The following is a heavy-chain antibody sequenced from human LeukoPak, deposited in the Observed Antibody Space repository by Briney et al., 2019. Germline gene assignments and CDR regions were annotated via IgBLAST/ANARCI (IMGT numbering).Heavy chain of an antibody. CDR2: IYSSGST. D-gene: IGHD3-10*01. CDR1: GGSISSSYYY. V-gene: IGHV4-39*01. Sequence: SETLSLTCTVSGGSISSSYYYWGWIRQPPGKGLEWIGSIYSSGSTYYNPSLKSRVTISVDTSKNQFSLKLSSVTAADTAVYYCATRPRSSAYYPFDYWGQGTLVTVSS. J-gene: IGHJ4*02. CDR3: ATRPRSSAYYPFDY.